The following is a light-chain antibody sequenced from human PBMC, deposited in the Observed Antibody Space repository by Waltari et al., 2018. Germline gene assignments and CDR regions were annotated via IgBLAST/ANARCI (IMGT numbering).Light chain of an antibody. CDR3: AAWDDSLHGLHWV. Sequence: QSVQTQPPSASGTPGQRVTISCSGRSPHIGSHKVTWYKQLPGTAPQLLIYSNNQLPSGVPDRFSGSQSGTSASLAISGLQSEDEADYYCAAWDDSLHGLHWVFGGGTKLTVL. CDR1: SPHIGSHK. V-gene: IGLV1-44*01. CDR2: SNN. J-gene: IGLJ3*02.